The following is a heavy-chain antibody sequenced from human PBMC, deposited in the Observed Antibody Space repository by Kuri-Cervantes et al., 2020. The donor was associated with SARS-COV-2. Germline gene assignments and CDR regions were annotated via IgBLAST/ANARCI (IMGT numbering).Heavy chain of an antibody. Sequence: GESLKISCTASGFTFTNHAMSWVRQAPGKGLEWVSVIPSGGTSYYPISVRGRFTISRDNSKNTVYLEMNTLRAEDTARYYCVSGEDTSTPDFDHWGLGTLVTVSS. CDR2: IPSGGTS. D-gene: IGHD3-10*02. CDR1: GFTFTNHA. CDR3: VSGEDTSTPDFDH. V-gene: IGHV3-23*03. J-gene: IGHJ4*02.